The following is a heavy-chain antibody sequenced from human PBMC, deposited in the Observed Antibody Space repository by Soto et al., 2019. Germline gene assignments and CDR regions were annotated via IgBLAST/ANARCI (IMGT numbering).Heavy chain of an antibody. D-gene: IGHD2-15*01. CDR2: INPSSSHI. CDR3: ARGYCGCVGCYLRRDAFDV. V-gene: IGHV3-21*02. CDR1: GFTFASYH. J-gene: IGHJ6*02. Sequence: EVQLVESGGGLVMPGGSLRLSCAASGFTFASYHMSWVRQAPGKGLDWVSSINPSSSHIYYSDSVRGRFTISRDDSNNALYLHMNSLRTEDVAIYYCARGYCGCVGCYLRRDAFDVWGQGTTVMVSS.